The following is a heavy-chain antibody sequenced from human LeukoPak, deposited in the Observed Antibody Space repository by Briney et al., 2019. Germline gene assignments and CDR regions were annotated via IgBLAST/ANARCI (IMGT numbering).Heavy chain of an antibody. CDR1: GFTFSSYG. Sequence: GGSLRPSCAASGFTFSSYGMHWVRQAPGKGLEWVANIKQDGSEKYYVDSVKGRFTISRDNAKNSLYLQMNSLRAEDTAVYYCARETSGYEGPNWFDPWGQGTLVTVSS. V-gene: IGHV3-7*01. D-gene: IGHD5-12*01. CDR3: ARETSGYEGPNWFDP. J-gene: IGHJ5*02. CDR2: IKQDGSEK.